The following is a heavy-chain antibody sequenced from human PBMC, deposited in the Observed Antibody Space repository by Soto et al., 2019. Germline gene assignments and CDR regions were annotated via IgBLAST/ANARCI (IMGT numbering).Heavy chain of an antibody. V-gene: IGHV4-28*03. Sequence: SETLCLTCAVSGYSISMSNWWGWFRRPPGKGLEWIGYIYYSGTTYYNPSLKSRVTMSVDTSKNQFSLKLTSVTAVDTAVYYCARVPSSSGRAHFDYWGQGTLVTVSS. CDR2: IYYSGTT. J-gene: IGHJ4*02. CDR3: ARVPSSSGRAHFDY. D-gene: IGHD2-15*01. CDR1: GYSISMSNW.